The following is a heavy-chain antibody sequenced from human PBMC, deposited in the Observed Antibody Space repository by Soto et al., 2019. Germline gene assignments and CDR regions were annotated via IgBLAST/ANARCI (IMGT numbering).Heavy chain of an antibody. CDR1: GFTFSSYA. J-gene: IGHJ6*02. Sequence: PGGSLRLSCAASGFTFSSYAMSWVRQAPGKGLEWVSAISGSGGSTYYADSVKGRFTISRGNSKNTLYLQMNSLRAEDTAVYYCAKEGYSGYDFGASYYGMDVWGQGTTVTVSS. V-gene: IGHV3-23*01. D-gene: IGHD5-12*01. CDR3: AKEGYSGYDFGASYYGMDV. CDR2: ISGSGGST.